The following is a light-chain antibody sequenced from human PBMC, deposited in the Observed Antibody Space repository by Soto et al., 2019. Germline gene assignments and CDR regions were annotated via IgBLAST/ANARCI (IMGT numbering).Light chain of an antibody. V-gene: IGKV3-20*01. CDR2: DAS. CDR3: QQYGST. J-gene: IGKJ3*01. CDR1: QSVSSN. Sequence: EIVLTQSPATLSVSPGDRATLSCRASQSVSSNLAWYQQKPGQAPRLLIYDASNRATGIPARFSGSGSGTDFTLTISRLEPEDFAVYYCQQYGSTFGPGTKVDIK.